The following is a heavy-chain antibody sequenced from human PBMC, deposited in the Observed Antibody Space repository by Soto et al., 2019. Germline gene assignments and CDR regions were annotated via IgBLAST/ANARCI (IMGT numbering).Heavy chain of an antibody. Sequence: QLQLQESGPGLLKPSETLSLTCSVSGGSISSSSYFWDWIRQPPGMGLEWIGNIYYNGRTYYNPSLRSRVTISVDTSQNQLSLKLSSVTAADTAVYYCARRPKSGSFHYYGVDVWGQGTTVTVSS. J-gene: IGHJ6*02. CDR2: IYYNGRT. V-gene: IGHV4-39*01. CDR1: GGSISSSSYF. D-gene: IGHD1-26*01. CDR3: ARRPKSGSFHYYGVDV.